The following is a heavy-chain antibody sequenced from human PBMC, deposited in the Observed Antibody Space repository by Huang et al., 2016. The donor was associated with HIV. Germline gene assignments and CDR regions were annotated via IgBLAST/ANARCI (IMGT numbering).Heavy chain of an antibody. CDR3: ARGSAGVLWFGEM. V-gene: IGHV3-30*04. D-gene: IGHD3-10*01. CDR2: ISYDGSNQ. J-gene: IGHJ4*02. Sequence: LSCAASGFTFSSYAMHWVRQAPGKWLEWVAVISYDGSNQHYVDSVKGRFTISRDNSKKMLYLQMNSLRMGDTAVYYCARGSAGVLWFGEMWGQGTLVTVSS. CDR1: GFTFSSYA.